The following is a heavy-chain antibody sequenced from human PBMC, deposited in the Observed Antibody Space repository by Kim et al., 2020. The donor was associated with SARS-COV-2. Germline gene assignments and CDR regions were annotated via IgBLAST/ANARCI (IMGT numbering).Heavy chain of an antibody. J-gene: IGHJ6*02. Sequence: LKSRVTISVDTSKNQFALKLSSVTAAATAVYYCARHRKLGPGNYYSGMDVWGQGTTVTVSS. D-gene: IGHD1-26*01. V-gene: IGHV4-59*08. CDR3: ARHRKLGPGNYYSGMDV.